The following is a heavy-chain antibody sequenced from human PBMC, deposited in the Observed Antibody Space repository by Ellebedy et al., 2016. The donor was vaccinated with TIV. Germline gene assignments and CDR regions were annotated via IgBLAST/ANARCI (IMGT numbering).Heavy chain of an antibody. CDR1: GFTFSDYY. Sequence: GGSLRLSCAASGFTFSDYYMSWIRQAPGKGLEWVSYISSSGSTIYYADSVKGRFTISRDNAKNSLYLQMNSLRAEDTAVYSCACREMATTDYYFDYWGQGTLVTVSS. D-gene: IGHD5-24*01. J-gene: IGHJ4*02. V-gene: IGHV3-11*01. CDR3: ACREMATTDYYFDY. CDR2: ISSSGSTI.